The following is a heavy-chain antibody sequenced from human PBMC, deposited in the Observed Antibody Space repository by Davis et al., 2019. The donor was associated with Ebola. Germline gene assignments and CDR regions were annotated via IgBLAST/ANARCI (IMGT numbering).Heavy chain of an antibody. CDR2: IWYDGSNK. CDR3: ARRGTTVTSYFDY. Sequence: GESLKISCAASGFTFSSYGMHWVRQAPGKGLEWVAVIWYDGSNKYYADSVKGRFTISRDNSKNTLYLQMNSLRAEDTAVYYCARRGTTVTSYFDYWGQGTLVTVSS. V-gene: IGHV3-33*01. CDR1: GFTFSSYG. D-gene: IGHD4-17*01. J-gene: IGHJ4*02.